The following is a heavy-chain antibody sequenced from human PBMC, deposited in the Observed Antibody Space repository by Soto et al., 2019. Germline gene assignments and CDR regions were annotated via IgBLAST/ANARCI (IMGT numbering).Heavy chain of an antibody. CDR1: GFTFSYYT. D-gene: IGHD2-2*01. CDR2: ISNSGDTI. Sequence: EVQLLESGGGLVQPGGSLRLSCVASGFTFSYYTMSWVRQAPGKGLEWVSGISNSGDTIYYADSVKGRFTISRDNLQNTLYLQMNSVRADDTAVYYCADTVPAPTRYDYYDMDVWGQGTTVTVSS. J-gene: IGHJ6*02. V-gene: IGHV3-23*01. CDR3: ADTVPAPTRYDYYDMDV.